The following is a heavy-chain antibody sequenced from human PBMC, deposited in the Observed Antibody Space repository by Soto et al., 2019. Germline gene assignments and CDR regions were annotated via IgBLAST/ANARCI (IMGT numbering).Heavy chain of an antibody. CDR3: ARPGGTVTTGDYSMYV. D-gene: IGHD4-4*01. V-gene: IGHV5-51*01. Sequence: GESPKISCKGSGYSFTSYWIGWVRQMPGKGLEWMGIIYPGASDTRYSPSFQGQVTISADKSISTAYLQWSSLKASETAMYYRARPGGTVTTGDYSMYVRGKGTTVTVFS. CDR1: GYSFTSYW. J-gene: IGHJ6*03. CDR2: IYPGASDT.